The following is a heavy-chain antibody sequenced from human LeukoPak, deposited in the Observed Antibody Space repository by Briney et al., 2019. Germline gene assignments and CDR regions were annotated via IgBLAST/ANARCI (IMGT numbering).Heavy chain of an antibody. CDR3: ASPLWLDY. CDR2: IWYDGSNK. J-gene: IGHJ4*02. Sequence: GGSLRLSCAASGFTFSGYPIHWVRQAPGKGLEWVAVIWYDGSNKYYADSVKGRFTISRDNSKNTLYLQMNSLRAEDTAVYYCASPLWLDYWGQGTLVTVSS. V-gene: IGHV3-33*01. CDR1: GFTFSGYP. D-gene: IGHD2/OR15-2a*01.